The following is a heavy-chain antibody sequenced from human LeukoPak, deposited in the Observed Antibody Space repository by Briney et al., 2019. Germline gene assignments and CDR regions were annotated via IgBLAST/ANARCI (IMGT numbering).Heavy chain of an antibody. J-gene: IGHJ5*02. CDR1: YW. D-gene: IGHD1-1*01. V-gene: IGHV5-51*01. CDR2: IYPGDSDT. Sequence: YWSWIRQHPGKGLEWMGIIYPGDSDTRYSPSFQGQVTISADKSISTAYLQWSSLKASDTAMYYCAREAQQGNWFDPWGQGTLVTVSS. CDR3: AREAQQGNWFDP.